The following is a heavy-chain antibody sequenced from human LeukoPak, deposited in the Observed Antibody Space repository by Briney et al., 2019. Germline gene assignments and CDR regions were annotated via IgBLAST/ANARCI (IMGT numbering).Heavy chain of an antibody. CDR2: INRSSSTI. D-gene: IGHD3-10*01. J-gene: IGHJ4*02. CDR3: ARQLGITMVRGVINLGY. V-gene: IGHV3-48*02. CDR1: GFTFSSYS. Sequence: PGASLRLSCAASGFTFSSYSMNWVRQAPGKGLEWVSYINRSSSTIYYADAVKGRFTISRDNAKNSLYLQMNSLRDEDTAVYYCARQLGITMVRGVINLGYWGQGTLVTVSS.